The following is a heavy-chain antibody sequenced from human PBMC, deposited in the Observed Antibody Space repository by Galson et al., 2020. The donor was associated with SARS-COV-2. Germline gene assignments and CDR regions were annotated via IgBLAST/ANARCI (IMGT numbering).Heavy chain of an antibody. J-gene: IGHJ6*02. Sequence: GESLKISCAASGFTFTTYAMTWVRQAPGKGLECVSAISDSGDTTYYADSVQGRFTVSRDNSKNTLYLQMNSLSAEDTALYYCAKSDGSGTYHFYYYGLDVWGQGTTVTVSS. CDR3: AKSDGSGTYHFYYYGLDV. CDR1: GFTFTTYA. D-gene: IGHD3-10*01. V-gene: IGHV3-23*01. CDR2: ISDSGDTT.